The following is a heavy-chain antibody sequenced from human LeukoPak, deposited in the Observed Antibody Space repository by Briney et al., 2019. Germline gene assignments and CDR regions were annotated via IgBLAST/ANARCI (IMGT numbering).Heavy chain of an antibody. Sequence: PGRSLRLSCAASGFTFDDYAMHWVRQAPGKGLEWVSGISWNSGSIGYADSVKGRFTISRDNAKNSLYLQMNSLRAEDTALYYCAKVSIAAAGEYNWFDPWGQGTLVTVSS. V-gene: IGHV3-9*01. J-gene: IGHJ5*02. CDR3: AKVSIAAAGEYNWFDP. D-gene: IGHD6-13*01. CDR2: ISWNSGSI. CDR1: GFTFDDYA.